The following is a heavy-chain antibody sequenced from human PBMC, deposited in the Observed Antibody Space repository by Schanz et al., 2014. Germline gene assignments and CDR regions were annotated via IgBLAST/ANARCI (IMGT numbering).Heavy chain of an antibody. CDR3: AKQHIVRGVIYLNWFDS. CDR2: ISGGGGTT. CDR1: GFNFSDYA. Sequence: EVHLLESGGGLVPPGGSLRLSCAASGFNFSDYAMCWVRQAPGKGLEWVSAISGGGGTTYYTDTVKGRFTISRDNSKNTVQLQMNSLRAEDTAVYYCAKQHIVRGVIYLNWFDSWGQGTLVTVSS. J-gene: IGHJ5*01. V-gene: IGHV3-23*01. D-gene: IGHD3-10*01.